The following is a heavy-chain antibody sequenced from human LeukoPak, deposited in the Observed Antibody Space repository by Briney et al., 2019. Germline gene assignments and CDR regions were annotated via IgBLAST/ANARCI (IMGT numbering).Heavy chain of an antibody. J-gene: IGHJ4*02. V-gene: IGHV4-4*02. CDR2: IYHSGST. CDR3: ARDKVISGWTYYFDY. Sequence: SETLSLTCAVSGGSISSSNWWSWVRQPPGKGLEWIGEIYHSGSTNYNPSLKSRVTISVDKSKNQFSLKLSSVTAADTAVYYCARDKVISGWTYYFDYWGRGTLVTVSS. CDR1: GGSISSSNW. D-gene: IGHD6-19*01.